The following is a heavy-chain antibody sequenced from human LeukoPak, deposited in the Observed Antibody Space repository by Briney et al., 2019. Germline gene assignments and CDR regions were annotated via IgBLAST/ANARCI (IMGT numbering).Heavy chain of an antibody. V-gene: IGHV3-15*01. CDR3: TTGYCGGASCRDY. D-gene: IGHD2-21*01. Sequence: GGSLRLSCAASGFTFSNAWMSWVRQAPGKGLEWVGRIKSKTNGGTTDYAAPVKGRFTISRDDSKNTLYLQMNSLKTEDTAVYYCTTGYCGGASCRDYWGQGTQVTVSS. J-gene: IGHJ4*02. CDR2: IKSKTNGGTT. CDR1: GFTFSNAW.